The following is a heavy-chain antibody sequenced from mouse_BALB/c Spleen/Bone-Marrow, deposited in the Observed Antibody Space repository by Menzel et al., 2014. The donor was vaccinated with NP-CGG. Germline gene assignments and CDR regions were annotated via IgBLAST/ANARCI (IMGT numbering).Heavy chain of an antibody. J-gene: IGHJ4*01. CDR1: GYAFSNYW. CDR3: ARRDGSTYYYAMDY. V-gene: IGHV1-80*01. D-gene: IGHD1-1*01. Sequence: VKLMESGAELVRPGSSVKISCKASGYAFSNYWMNWVKQRPGQGLEWIGQIYPGDGDTNYNGKFEGKATLTADKSSSTAYMRLSSLTSEDSAVYFCARRDGSTYYYAMDYWGQGTSVTVSS. CDR2: IYPGDGDT.